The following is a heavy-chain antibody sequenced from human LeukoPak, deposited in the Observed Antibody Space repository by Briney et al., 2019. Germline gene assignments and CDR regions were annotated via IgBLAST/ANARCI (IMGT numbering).Heavy chain of an antibody. CDR1: GDSISSDNYY. CDR3: ARGIVGATLGYFDY. V-gene: IGHV4-61*02. Sequence: SQTLSLTCTVSGDSISSDNYYWSWIRQPAGKGLEWIGRIDRSGSSNYKPFLKSRVTISVDTSKNQFSLKLTSVTAADTAVYYCARGIVGATLGYFDYWGQGTLVTVSS. J-gene: IGHJ4*02. CDR2: IDRSGSS. D-gene: IGHD1-26*01.